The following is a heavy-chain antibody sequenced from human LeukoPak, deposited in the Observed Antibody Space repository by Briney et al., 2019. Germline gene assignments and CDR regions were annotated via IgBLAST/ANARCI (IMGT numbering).Heavy chain of an antibody. CDR1: GYTFTSYG. J-gene: IGHJ4*02. CDR2: ISAYNGNT. CDR3: ARVGSGWYFGDVDY. D-gene: IGHD6-19*01. Sequence: ASVKVSCKASGYTFTSYGISWVRQAPGKGLEWMGWISAYNGNTNYAQKLQGRVTMTTDTSTSTAYMELRSLRSDDTAVYYCARVGSGWYFGDVDYWGQGTLVTVSS. V-gene: IGHV1-18*01.